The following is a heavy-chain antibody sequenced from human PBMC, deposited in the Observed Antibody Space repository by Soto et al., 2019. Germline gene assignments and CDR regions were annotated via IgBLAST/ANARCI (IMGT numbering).Heavy chain of an antibody. CDR1: GYTFTSYA. CDR2: INAGNGNT. J-gene: IGHJ4*02. Sequence: ASVKVSCKASGYTFTSYARHWVRQAPGQRLEWMGWINAGNGNTKYSQKFQGRVTITRDTSASTAYMELSSLRSEDTAVYYCARVRPSYCSGGSCHLGYWGQGTLVTVSS. CDR3: ARVRPSYCSGGSCHLGY. D-gene: IGHD2-15*01. V-gene: IGHV1-3*01.